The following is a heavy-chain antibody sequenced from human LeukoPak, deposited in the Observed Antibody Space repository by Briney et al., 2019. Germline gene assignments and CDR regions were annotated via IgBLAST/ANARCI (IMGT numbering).Heavy chain of an antibody. J-gene: IGHJ4*02. D-gene: IGHD6-13*01. CDR2: IYYSGST. CDR3: ARGVYSSSWTPPGY. V-gene: IGHV4-59*01. Sequence: SETLSLTCAVSGGSISSYYWSWIRQPPGKGLEWIGYIYYSGSTNYNPSLKSRVTISVDTSKNQFSLKLSSVTAADTAVYYCARGVYSSSWTPPGYWGQGTLVTVSS. CDR1: GGSISSYY.